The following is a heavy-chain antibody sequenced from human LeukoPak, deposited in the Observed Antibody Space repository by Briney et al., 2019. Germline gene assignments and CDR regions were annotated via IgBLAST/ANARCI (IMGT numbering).Heavy chain of an antibody. Sequence: SQTLSLTCTVSGGSISSGDYSWSWIRQPPGQGLEWIGFIYYSGSTYYNPSLKSRVSISVDTSKDQFSLKLSSVTAADTAVYYCARDQGYSYGAFDYWGQGTLVTVSS. V-gene: IGHV4-30-4*01. CDR3: ARDQGYSYGAFDY. J-gene: IGHJ4*02. CDR1: GGSISSGDYS. D-gene: IGHD5-18*01. CDR2: IYYSGST.